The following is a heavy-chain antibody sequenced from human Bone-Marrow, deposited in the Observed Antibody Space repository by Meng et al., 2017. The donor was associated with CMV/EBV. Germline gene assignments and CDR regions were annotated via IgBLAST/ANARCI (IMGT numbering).Heavy chain of an antibody. J-gene: IGHJ3*02. CDR2: ISYDGNNK. CDR3: AAASGYDPNAFDI. V-gene: IGHV3-30-3*01. Sequence: GGSLRLSCAASGFNFKNCAMHWVRQAPGKGLEWVAVISYDGNNKYYIDSVKGRFTIARDNSKNTLYLEMNSLRPEDTAVYYCAAASGYDPNAFDIWGQGTMVTVSS. CDR1: GFNFKNCA. D-gene: IGHD6-25*01.